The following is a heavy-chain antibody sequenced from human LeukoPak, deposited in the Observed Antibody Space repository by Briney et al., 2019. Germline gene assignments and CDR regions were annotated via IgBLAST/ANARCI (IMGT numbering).Heavy chain of an antibody. CDR1: GFTFSSYA. V-gene: IGHV3-23*01. J-gene: IGHJ3*02. Sequence: GGSLRLSCAASGFTFSSYAMSWVRQAPGKGLEWVSAISGSGGSTYYADSVKGRFTISRDNAKNTLYLQMNSLTAEDTAVYYCAVGAGDTKDAFDIWGQGTMVTVSS. D-gene: IGHD1-26*01. CDR3: AVGAGDTKDAFDI. CDR2: ISGSGGST.